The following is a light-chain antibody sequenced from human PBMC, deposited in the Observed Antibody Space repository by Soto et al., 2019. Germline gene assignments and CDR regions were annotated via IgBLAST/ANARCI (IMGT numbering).Light chain of an antibody. J-gene: IGKJ1*01. V-gene: IGKV1-5*02. CDR2: DAS. CDR1: PSISSW. CDR3: QQYHNYPT. Sequence: DIQMTQSPSTLSASVGDRVTIICRASPSISSWLAWYQQKPGKAPKLLIHDASTLESGVPSRFSARGSGTEFTLTISSLQPDDFATYYCQQYHNYPTFGQGNKVEVK.